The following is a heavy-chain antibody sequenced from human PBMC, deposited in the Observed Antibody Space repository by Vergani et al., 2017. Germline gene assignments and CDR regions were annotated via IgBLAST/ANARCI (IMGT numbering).Heavy chain of an antibody. V-gene: IGHV3-7*01. CDR2: IKQDGSEK. Sequence: EVQLVESGGGLVKPGGSLRLSCAASGFTFSGYWMSWVRQAPGKGLEWVANIKQDGSEKYYVDSVKGRFTISRDNAKNSLYLQMNSLRAEDTAVYYCTRAPSGYYYDTSGSSWGQGTLVTVSS. CDR1: GFTFSGYW. D-gene: IGHD3-22*01. J-gene: IGHJ5*02. CDR3: TRAPSGYYYDTSGSS.